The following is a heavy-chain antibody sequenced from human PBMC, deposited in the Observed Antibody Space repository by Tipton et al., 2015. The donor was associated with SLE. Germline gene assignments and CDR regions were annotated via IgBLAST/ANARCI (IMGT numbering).Heavy chain of an antibody. V-gene: IGHV4-39*07. J-gene: IGHJ5*02. Sequence: LRLSCTVSGGSINNNDFYWSWIRQPPGKGLEWIGEINHSGSTNYNPSLKSRVTISVDTSKNQFSLKLSSVTAADTAVYYCARDGTPHSSSWYAPYNWFDPWGQGTLVTVSS. CDR2: INHSGST. CDR3: ARDGTPHSSSWYAPYNWFDP. CDR1: GGSINNNDFY. D-gene: IGHD6-13*01.